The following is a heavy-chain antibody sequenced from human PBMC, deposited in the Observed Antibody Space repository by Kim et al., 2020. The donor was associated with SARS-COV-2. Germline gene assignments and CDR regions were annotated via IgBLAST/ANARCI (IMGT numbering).Heavy chain of an antibody. J-gene: IGHJ4*02. Sequence: AGPVKGRFTISRDNSKNPLYLQMNSLRAEETAVYYCAKGGYYDSSGYLDYWGQGTLVTVSS. D-gene: IGHD3-22*01. V-gene: IGHV3-23*01. CDR3: AKGGYYDSSGYLDY.